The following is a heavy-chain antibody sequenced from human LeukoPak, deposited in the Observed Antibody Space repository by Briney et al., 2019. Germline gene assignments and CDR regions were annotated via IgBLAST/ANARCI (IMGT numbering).Heavy chain of an antibody. J-gene: IGHJ4*02. CDR2: IYHSGST. CDR3: ARVGGSSSWGPRAYYFDY. V-gene: IGHV4-38-2*02. CDR1: GYSISSGYY. D-gene: IGHD6-13*01. Sequence: SETLSLTCTVSGYSISSGYYWGWIRQPPGKGLEWIGSIYHSGSTYYNPSLKSRVTISVDTSKNQFSLKLSSVTAADTAVYYCARVGGSSSWGPRAYYFDYWGQGTLVTVSS.